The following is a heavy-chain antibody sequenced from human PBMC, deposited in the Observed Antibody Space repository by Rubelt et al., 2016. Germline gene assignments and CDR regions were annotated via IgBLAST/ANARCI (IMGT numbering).Heavy chain of an antibody. CDR2: INQDGNGK. Sequence: EVQLLESGGGLVQPGGSLRLSCAASGFTFSSYAMSWVRQAPGKGLEWVANINQDGNGKFYVDPVRGRFTISKDIAKNSLYLQMNSLRAEDTAVYYCARDFDFWGQGTLVTVSS. V-gene: IGHV3-7*01. J-gene: IGHJ4*02. CDR3: ARDFDF. CDR1: GFTFSSYA.